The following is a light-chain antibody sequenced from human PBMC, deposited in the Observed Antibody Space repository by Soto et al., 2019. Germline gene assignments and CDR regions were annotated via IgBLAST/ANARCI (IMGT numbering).Light chain of an antibody. Sequence: QSALTQPASVSGSPGQSITISCTGTSNDVGGYHYVSWYQQHPGKAPKLMIYDVSNRPSGVSNRFSGSKSGNTASLTISGLQSEDEADYYCSSYTSSLSYVFGTGTKLTVL. CDR1: SNDVGGYHY. J-gene: IGLJ1*01. CDR3: SSYTSSLSYV. CDR2: DVS. V-gene: IGLV2-14*03.